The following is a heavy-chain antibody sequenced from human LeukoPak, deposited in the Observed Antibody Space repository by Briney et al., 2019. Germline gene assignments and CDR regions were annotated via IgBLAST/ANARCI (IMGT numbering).Heavy chain of an antibody. CDR2: IYYSGST. J-gene: IGHJ3*02. CDR1: GGSISSYY. D-gene: IGHD3-10*01. Sequence: SETLSLTCTVSGGSISSYYWSWIRQPPGKGLEWIGYIYYSGSTNYNPSLTSRVTISVDTSKNQFSLKLSSVTAADTAVYYCAREYEGFGELVAFDIWGQGTMVTVSS. CDR3: AREYEGFGELVAFDI. V-gene: IGHV4-59*01.